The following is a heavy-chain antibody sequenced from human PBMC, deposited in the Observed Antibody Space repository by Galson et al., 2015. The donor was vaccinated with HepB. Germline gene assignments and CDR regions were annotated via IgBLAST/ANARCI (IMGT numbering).Heavy chain of an antibody. V-gene: IGHV3-7*03. CDR3: ASDFLYYDFWSGPG. CDR2: IKQDGSEK. Sequence: SLRLSCAASGFTFSSYWMSWVRQAPGKGLEWVANIKQDGSEKYYVDSVKGRFTISRDNAKNSLYLQMNSLRAEDTAVYYCASDFLYYDFWSGPGWGQGTTVTVSS. CDR1: GFTFSSYW. J-gene: IGHJ6*02. D-gene: IGHD3-3*01.